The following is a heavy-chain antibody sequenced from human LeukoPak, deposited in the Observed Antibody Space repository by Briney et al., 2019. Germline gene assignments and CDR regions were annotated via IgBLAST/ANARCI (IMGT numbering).Heavy chain of an antibody. CDR2: ISWNSGSI. J-gene: IGHJ6*02. V-gene: IGHV3-9*01. Sequence: GRSLRLSCAASGFTFDDYAMHWVRQAPGKGLEWVSGISWNSGSIGYADSVKGRFTISRDNAKNSLYLQMNSLRAEDTALYYCAKDRDPYYYYGMGVWGQGTTVTVSS. CDR1: GFTFDDYA. CDR3: AKDRDPYYYYGMGV.